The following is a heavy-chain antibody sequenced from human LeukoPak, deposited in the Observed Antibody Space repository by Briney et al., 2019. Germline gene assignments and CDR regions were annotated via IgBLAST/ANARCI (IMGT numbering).Heavy chain of an antibody. CDR2: IKQDGSEK. J-gene: IGHJ6*02. CDR1: GFTFSSYA. D-gene: IGHD3-3*01. V-gene: IGHV3-7*03. CDR3: ARDTIFGVVISEENYYGMDV. Sequence: GGSLRLSCAASGFTFSSYAMSWVRQAPGKGLEWVANIKQDGSEKYYVDSVKGRFTIFRDNAKNSLYLQMNSLRAEDTAVYYCARDTIFGVVISEENYYGMDVWGQGTTVTVSS.